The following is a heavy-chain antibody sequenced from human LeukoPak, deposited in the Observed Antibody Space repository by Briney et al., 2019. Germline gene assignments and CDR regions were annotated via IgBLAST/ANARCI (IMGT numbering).Heavy chain of an antibody. D-gene: IGHD3-16*02. CDR1: GFTFSTYA. CDR3: ASHSQVWGSYRFDY. V-gene: IGHV3-30*04. J-gene: IGHJ4*02. CDR2: ISFDGVNT. Sequence: GGSLGLSCAASGFTFSTYAIHWVRQAPGKGLEWVAVISFDGVNTFYADSVKGRFTISRDNSKNTLYLQMNSLRAEDTAVYYCASHSQVWGSYRFDYWGQGTLVTVSS.